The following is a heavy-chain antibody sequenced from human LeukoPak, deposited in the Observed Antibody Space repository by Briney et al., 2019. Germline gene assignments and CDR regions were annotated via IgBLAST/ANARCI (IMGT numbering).Heavy chain of an antibody. Sequence: SETLSLTCTVSGDSVSSGSYYWSWIRQPPGKGLEWIGYIYYSGSTNYNPSLKSRVTISVDTSKNQFSLKLSSVTAADTAVYYCARSYYGSGSYDWGQGTLVTVSS. J-gene: IGHJ4*02. CDR1: GDSVSSGSYY. D-gene: IGHD3-10*01. V-gene: IGHV4-61*01. CDR2: IYYSGST. CDR3: ARSYYGSGSYD.